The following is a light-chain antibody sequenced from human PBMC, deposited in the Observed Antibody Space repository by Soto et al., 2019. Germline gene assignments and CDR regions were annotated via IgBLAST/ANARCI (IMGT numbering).Light chain of an antibody. CDR2: DVY. V-gene: IGKV1-33*01. CDR3: QQYDSLPLT. J-gene: IGKJ5*01. CDR1: QDISNY. Sequence: DIQMTQSPPSLFVSVGDRVTITCQASQDISNYLHWFQQKPGKAPQLLIFDVYNLQTGVTSRFSGGGSGTDFALTISSLEPEDIATYYCQQYDSLPLTVGQGTRLEIK.